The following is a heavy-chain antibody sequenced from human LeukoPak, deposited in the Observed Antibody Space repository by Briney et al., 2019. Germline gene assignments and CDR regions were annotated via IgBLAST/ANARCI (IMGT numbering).Heavy chain of an antibody. CDR1: GGSISSYY. CDR3: ARDSYYGMDV. V-gene: IGHV4-59*01. J-gene: IGHJ6*02. CDR2: IYYSGST. Sequence: SETLSLTCTVSGGSISSYYWSWIRQPPGKGLEWIGYIYYSGSTNYNPSLKSRVAISVDTSKNQFSLKLSSVTAADTAVYYCARDSYYGMDVWGQGTTVTVSS.